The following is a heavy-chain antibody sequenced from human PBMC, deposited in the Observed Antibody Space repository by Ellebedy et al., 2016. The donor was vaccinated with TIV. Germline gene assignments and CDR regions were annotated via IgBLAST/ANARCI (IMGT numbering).Heavy chain of an antibody. CDR2: INKGGRT. Sequence: SETLSLTXSVSGGSVSEFYWSWIRRPAGKRLEWVALINKGGRTNDNPSLRGRVTMSVDTSKNQISLRLTSVTAADTAVYYCARDDTDSNGWTGLDNWGQGTLVTVSS. J-gene: IGHJ4*02. CDR3: ARDDTDSNGWTGLDN. CDR1: GGSVSEFY. V-gene: IGHV4-4*07. D-gene: IGHD6-19*01.